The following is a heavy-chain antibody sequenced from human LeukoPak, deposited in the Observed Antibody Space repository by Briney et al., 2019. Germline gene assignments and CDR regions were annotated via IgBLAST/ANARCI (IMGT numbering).Heavy chain of an antibody. CDR3: ARVDSSDAFDI. CDR2: ISSSSSYI. D-gene: IGHD3-22*01. V-gene: IGHV3-21*01. Sequence: PGGSLRLSSAASGFTFSSYSMNWVRQAPGKGLEWVSSISSSSSYIYYADSVKGRFTISRDNAKNSLYLQMNSLRAEDTAVYYCARVDSSDAFDIWGQGTMVTVSS. CDR1: GFTFSSYS. J-gene: IGHJ3*02.